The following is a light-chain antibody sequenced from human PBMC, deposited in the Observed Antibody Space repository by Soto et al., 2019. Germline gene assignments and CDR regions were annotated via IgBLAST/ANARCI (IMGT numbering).Light chain of an antibody. J-gene: IGKJ4*01. CDR1: QSIGTS. CDR2: DGF. V-gene: IGKV3-11*01. Sequence: VLTQSPATLSLSLGESATLSCRASQSIGTSLAWYQHRPGQPPRLLIYDGFNRATGIPARFSGGGSGTYFTLTIRSLEPEDFAVYYCQQRASWPPFTCGGGTKVDIK. CDR3: QQRASWPPFT.